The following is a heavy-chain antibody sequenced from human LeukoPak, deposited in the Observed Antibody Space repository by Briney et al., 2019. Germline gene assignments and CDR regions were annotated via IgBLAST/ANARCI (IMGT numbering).Heavy chain of an antibody. CDR3: ATDLMVYATDAFDI. Sequence: ASVKVSCKVSGYTLTELSMHWVRQAPGKGLEWMGGFDPEDGETIYAQKFQGRVTMTEDTSTDTAYMELSSLRSEDTAVYYCATDLMVYATDAFDIWGQGTMVTVSS. CDR1: GYTLTELS. V-gene: IGHV1-24*01. J-gene: IGHJ3*02. D-gene: IGHD2-8*01. CDR2: FDPEDGET.